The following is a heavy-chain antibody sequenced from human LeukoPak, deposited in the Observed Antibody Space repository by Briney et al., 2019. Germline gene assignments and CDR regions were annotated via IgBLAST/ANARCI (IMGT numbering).Heavy chain of an antibody. J-gene: IGHJ4*02. Sequence: SETLSLTCSVSDGSIRTYYWSWIRQSPGQGLEWIGNIYYRGGINYNPSLKSRVIISIDTSKNQFSLKVTSLTAADTAVYYCATNKDWAEADWGQGTLVIVSS. CDR1: DGSIRTYY. CDR2: IYYRGGI. V-gene: IGHV4-59*03. D-gene: IGHD3/OR15-3a*01. CDR3: ATNKDWAEAD.